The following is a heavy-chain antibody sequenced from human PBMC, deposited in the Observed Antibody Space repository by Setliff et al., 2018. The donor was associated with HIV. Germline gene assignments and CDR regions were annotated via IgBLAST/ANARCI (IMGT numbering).Heavy chain of an antibody. J-gene: IGHJ3*02. D-gene: IGHD3-22*01. CDR2: INHSGST. CDR3: ARVYYFDSSGYYQRGDVFDI. V-gene: IGHV4-34*01. CDR1: GGSFRGYY. Sequence: SETLSLTCAVYGGSFRGYYWSWIRQPPGKGLEWIGEINHSGSTNYNPSLKSRVTISIDTSKSQISLKLTSVTAADTAMYHCARVYYFDSSGYYQRGDVFDIWGQGTMVTVSS.